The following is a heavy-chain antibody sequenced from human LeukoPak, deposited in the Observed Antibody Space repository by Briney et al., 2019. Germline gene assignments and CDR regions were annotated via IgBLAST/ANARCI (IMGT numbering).Heavy chain of an antibody. CDR1: GFTFSSYS. CDR2: VSSSSSYI. J-gene: IGHJ3*02. CDR3: ARDEKFGAFDI. V-gene: IGHV3-21*01. Sequence: GGSLRLSCAASGFTFSSYSMNWVRQAPGKGLEWVSSVSSSSSYIYYADSVKGRFTISRDNAKNSLYLQMNSLRAEDTAVYYCARDEKFGAFDIWGQGTMVTVSS. D-gene: IGHD3-10*01.